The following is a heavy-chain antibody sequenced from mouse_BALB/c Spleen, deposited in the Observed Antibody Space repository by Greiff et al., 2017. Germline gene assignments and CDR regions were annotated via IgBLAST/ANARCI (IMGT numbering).Heavy chain of an antibody. D-gene: IGHD2-1*01. V-gene: IGHV5-17*02. Sequence: EVKLVESGGGLVQPGGSRKLSCAASGFTFSSFGMHWVRQAPEKGLEWVAYISSGSSTIYYADTVKGRFTISRDNPKNTLFLQMTSLRSEDTAMYYCARWGGNYDAMDYWGQGTSVTGSS. CDR3: ARWGGNYDAMDY. CDR2: ISSGSSTI. J-gene: IGHJ4*01. CDR1: GFTFSSFG.